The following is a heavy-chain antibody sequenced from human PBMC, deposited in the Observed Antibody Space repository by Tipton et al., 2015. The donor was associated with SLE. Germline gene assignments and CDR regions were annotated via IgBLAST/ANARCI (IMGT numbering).Heavy chain of an antibody. J-gene: IGHJ4*02. D-gene: IGHD3-22*01. Sequence: SLRLSCTASGFTFSDYYMSWIRQAPGKGLEWLSYISSSGSTKFYADSVKGRFTISRDNAKNSLHLQMNSLRAEDTAVYYCARPRDSSGYGPGYWGQGTLVTVSS. CDR3: ARPRDSSGYGPGY. CDR1: GFTFSDYY. V-gene: IGHV3-11*04. CDR2: ISSSGSTK.